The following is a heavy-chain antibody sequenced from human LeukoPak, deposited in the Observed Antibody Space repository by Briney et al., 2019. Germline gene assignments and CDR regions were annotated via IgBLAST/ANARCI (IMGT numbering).Heavy chain of an antibody. CDR3: AKDQVAYCSGGSCYTSFDY. J-gene: IGHJ4*02. Sequence: PGGSLRLSGAASGFTFSSYGMHWVRQAPGKGLEWVAFIRYDGSNKYYADSVKGRFTISRDNSKNTLYLQMNSLRAEDTAVYYCAKDQVAYCSGGSCYTSFDYWGQGTLVTVSS. D-gene: IGHD2-15*01. CDR2: IRYDGSNK. V-gene: IGHV3-30*02. CDR1: GFTFSSYG.